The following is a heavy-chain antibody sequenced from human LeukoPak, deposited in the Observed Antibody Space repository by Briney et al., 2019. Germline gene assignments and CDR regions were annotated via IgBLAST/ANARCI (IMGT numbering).Heavy chain of an antibody. CDR1: GFTFRNYA. CDR3: ARSGCPGGSCYLRYSWLDL. D-gene: IGHD2-15*01. Sequence: SGGSLRLSCAASGFTFRNYAMHWVRQTPGKGLEWVTVISHDESNEYYADSVKGRFTISRDNSKNTLYLQMNSLRADDTAVYYCARSGCPGGSCYLRYSWLDLWGRGTLVTVSS. J-gene: IGHJ5*02. CDR2: ISHDESNE. V-gene: IGHV3-30-3*01.